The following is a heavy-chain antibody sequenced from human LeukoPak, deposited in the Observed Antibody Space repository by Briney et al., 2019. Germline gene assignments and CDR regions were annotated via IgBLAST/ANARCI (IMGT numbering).Heavy chain of an antibody. J-gene: IGHJ3*02. Sequence: GASVKVSCKASGYTLTSYGISWVRQAPGQGLEWMGWISAYNGNTRYAQKLQGRVTMTTDSSTSTAYMELRSLRSEDTAVYYCAVIERVPDDKPDFDIWGQGTMVTVSS. V-gene: IGHV1-18*01. CDR3: AVIERVPDDKPDFDI. CDR2: ISAYNGNT. CDR1: GYTLTSYG. D-gene: IGHD3-22*01.